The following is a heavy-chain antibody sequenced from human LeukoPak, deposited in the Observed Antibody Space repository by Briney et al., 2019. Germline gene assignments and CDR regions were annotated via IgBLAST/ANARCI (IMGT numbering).Heavy chain of an antibody. CDR1: GGSISSGGYS. J-gene: IGHJ3*02. CDR2: IYHSGST. V-gene: IGHV4-30-2*01. D-gene: IGHD2-15*01. CDR3: ARVRGAYCSGGSCYTPYDAFDI. Sequence: PSETLSLTCAVSGGSISSGGYSWSWIRQPPGKGLEWIGYIYHSGSTYYNPSLKSRVTISVDRSKNQFSLKLSSVTAADTAVCYCARVRGAYCSGGSCYTPYDAFDIWGQGTMVTVSS.